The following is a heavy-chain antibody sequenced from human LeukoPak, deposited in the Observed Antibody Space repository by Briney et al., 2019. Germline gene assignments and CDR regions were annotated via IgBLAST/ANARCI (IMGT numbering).Heavy chain of an antibody. V-gene: IGHV3-48*01. CDR2: ISSSSSTI. CDR1: GFTFSSYS. D-gene: IGHD3/OR15-3a*01. J-gene: IGHJ5*02. Sequence: PGGSLRLSCAASGFTFSSYSMNWVRQAPGKGLEWVSYISSSSSTIYYADSVKGRFTISGDNAKNSLYLQMNSLRAEDTAVYYCARDLMETSPWTAEGFDPWGRGTLVTVSS. CDR3: ARDLMETSPWTAEGFDP.